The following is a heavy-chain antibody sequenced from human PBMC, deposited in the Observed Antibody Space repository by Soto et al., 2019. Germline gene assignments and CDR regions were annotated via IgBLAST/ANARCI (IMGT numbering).Heavy chain of an antibody. CDR2: INHSGST. CDR3: ARGRFDYYYYGMDV. J-gene: IGHJ6*02. D-gene: IGHD3-16*01. Sequence: SETLSLTCAVYGGSFSGYYWSWIRQPPGKGLEWIGEINHSGSTNYNPSLKSRVTISVDTSKNQFSLKLSSVTAADTAVYYCARGRFDYYYYGMDVWGQGTTVTV. CDR1: GGSFSGYY. V-gene: IGHV4-34*01.